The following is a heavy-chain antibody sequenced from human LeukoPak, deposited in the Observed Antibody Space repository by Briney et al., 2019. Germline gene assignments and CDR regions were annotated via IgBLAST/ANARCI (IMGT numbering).Heavy chain of an antibody. D-gene: IGHD3-10*01. CDR2: IYYSGST. V-gene: IGHV4-39*01. CDR3: ARRLNYYGSGRQNFDY. CDR1: GGSISSSSYY. J-gene: IGHJ4*02. Sequence: SETLSLTCTVSGGSISSSSYYWGWLRQPPGKGLEWIGSIYYSGSTYYNPSLKSRITITVDTSKNQFPLKLSSVTAADTAVYYCARRLNYYGSGRQNFDYWGQGTLVTVSS.